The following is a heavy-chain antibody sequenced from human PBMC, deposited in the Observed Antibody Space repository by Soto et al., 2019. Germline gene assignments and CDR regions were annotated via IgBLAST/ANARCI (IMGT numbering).Heavy chain of an antibody. D-gene: IGHD1-7*01. V-gene: IGHV3-23*01. Sequence: GGSLRLSCAASGFTFSSYAMSWVRQAPGKGLEWVSAISGSGGSTYYADSVKGRFTISRDNSKNTLYLQMNSLRAEDTAVYYCAKDVSLLYNWNYEIADYWGQGTLVTVSS. CDR1: GFTFSSYA. CDR3: AKDVSLLYNWNYEIADY. J-gene: IGHJ4*02. CDR2: ISGSGGST.